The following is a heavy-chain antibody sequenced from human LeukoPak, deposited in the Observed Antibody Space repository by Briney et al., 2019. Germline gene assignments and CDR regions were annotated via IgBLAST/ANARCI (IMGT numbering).Heavy chain of an antibody. Sequence: SETLSLTCTVSGGSISSSSYYWGWLRQPAGEGLEWIGRIYTSGSTNYNPSLKSRVTMSVDTSKNQFSLKLSSVTAADTAVYYCARVGCSGGSCWFDPWGQGTLVTVSS. D-gene: IGHD2-15*01. J-gene: IGHJ5*02. V-gene: IGHV4-61*02. CDR1: GGSISSSSYY. CDR2: IYTSGST. CDR3: ARVGCSGGSCWFDP.